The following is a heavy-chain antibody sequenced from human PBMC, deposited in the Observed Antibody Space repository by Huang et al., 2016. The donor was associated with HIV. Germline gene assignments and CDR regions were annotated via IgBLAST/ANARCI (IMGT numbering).Heavy chain of an antibody. CDR1: GGTFNNA. CDR2: SIPIFGTP. CDR3: ARGAPDLDSHLDH. V-gene: IGHV1-69*13. D-gene: IGHD3-3*01. J-gene: IGHJ4*02. Sequence: QVQLVQSGAEVKKPGSSVKVSCKVSGGTFNNAISWVRQAPGQGLEWRGGSIPIFGTPNYARKFQGRVTITADESTSRAYMELSSLRSEDTAVYYCARGAPDLDSHLDHWGQGTLVTVSS.